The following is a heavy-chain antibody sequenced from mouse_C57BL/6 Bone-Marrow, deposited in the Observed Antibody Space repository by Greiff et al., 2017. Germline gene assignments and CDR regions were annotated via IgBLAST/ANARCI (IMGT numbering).Heavy chain of an antibody. CDR1: GYTFTSYW. CDR2: IYPGSGST. CDR3: ARGPYGYGPYWYFDV. J-gene: IGHJ1*03. V-gene: IGHV1-55*01. D-gene: IGHD2-2*01. Sequence: QVQLQQPGAELVKPGASVKMSCKASGYTFTSYWITWVKQRPGQGLEWIGDIYPGSGSTNYNEKFKSKATLTVDTSSSTAYMQLSSLTSEDSAVYYCARGPYGYGPYWYFDVWGTGTTVTVSS.